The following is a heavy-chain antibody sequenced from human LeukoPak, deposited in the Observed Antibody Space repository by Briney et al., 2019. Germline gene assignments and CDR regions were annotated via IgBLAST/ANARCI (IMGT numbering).Heavy chain of an antibody. D-gene: IGHD3-16*01. CDR1: GFTFCSYP. CDR2: ITSNGGST. J-gene: IGHJ4*02. CDR3: AREALSLARAYYFDY. V-gene: IGHV3-64*01. Sequence: GGSLRLSCSASGFTFCSYPMHWVRQAPGKGLEYVSAITSNGGSTDYANSVKGRFTISRDNSKNTLYLQMGSLRADDMAVYYCAREALSLARAYYFDYWGQGTLVTVSS.